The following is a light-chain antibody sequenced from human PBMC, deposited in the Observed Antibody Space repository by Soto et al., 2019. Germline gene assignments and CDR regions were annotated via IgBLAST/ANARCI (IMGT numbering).Light chain of an antibody. CDR3: QQYNNWPPLT. CDR2: VAS. CDR1: QSVSNN. Sequence: EIVMTQSPATLSVSPGERATLSCRASQSVSNNLAWYQQKPGQAPRLLIYVASTRATGIPARFSGSGSGTEVTLTINSLQSEDFAVYYCQQYNNWPPLTFGGGTKVEIK. J-gene: IGKJ4*01. V-gene: IGKV3-15*01.